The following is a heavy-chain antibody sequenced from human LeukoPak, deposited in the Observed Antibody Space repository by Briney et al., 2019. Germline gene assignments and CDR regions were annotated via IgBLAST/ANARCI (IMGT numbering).Heavy chain of an antibody. CDR1: GFTFSSYG. Sequence: GRSLRFSCAASGFTFSSYGMHWVRQAPGKGLEWVAVISYDGSNKYYADSVKGRFTISRDNSKNTLYLQMNSLRAEDTAVYYCAKGGEIDASPIDWYFDLWGRGTLVTVSS. D-gene: IGHD2-2*01. V-gene: IGHV3-30*18. CDR3: AKGGEIDASPIDWYFDL. J-gene: IGHJ2*01. CDR2: ISYDGSNK.